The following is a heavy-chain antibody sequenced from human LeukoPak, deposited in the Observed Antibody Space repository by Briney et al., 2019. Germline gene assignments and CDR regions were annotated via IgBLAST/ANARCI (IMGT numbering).Heavy chain of an antibody. J-gene: IGHJ5*02. D-gene: IGHD2-2*02. Sequence: AGGSLRLSCAASGFTFSSYGMHWVRQSRGKWLEWVAFIRYDGSNKYYADSVKGRFTISRDNCKNTLYLQMNSLRAEDTAVYYCAKDNLTDELLYSTWGQGTLVTVSS. V-gene: IGHV3-30*02. CDR2: IRYDGSNK. CDR3: AKDNLTDELLYST. CDR1: GFTFSSYG.